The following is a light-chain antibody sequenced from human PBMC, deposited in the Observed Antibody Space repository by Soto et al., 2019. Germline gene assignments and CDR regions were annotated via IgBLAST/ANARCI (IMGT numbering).Light chain of an antibody. CDR3: QQYGGSPLWT. J-gene: IGKJ1*01. Sequence: IVLTQSPGTLSLSPGERATLPCRASQSVSSTYLAWYQQKPGQAPRLLIYGASSRATGIPDRFSGSGSGTDFTLTISRLEPEDFAVYYCQQYGGSPLWTFGQGTKVEIK. CDR2: GAS. V-gene: IGKV3-20*01. CDR1: QSVSSTY.